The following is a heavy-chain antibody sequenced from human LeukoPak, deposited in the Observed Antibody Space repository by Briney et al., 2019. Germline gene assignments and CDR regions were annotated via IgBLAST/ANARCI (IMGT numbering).Heavy chain of an antibody. CDR1: CHSIYGSGDY. V-gene: IGHV4-39*01. D-gene: IGHD1/OR15-1a*01. CDR2: IYYDGSA. CDR3: ARLEHSYVDF. Sequence: SETLSLTWSVSCHSIYGSGDYWAWIRQPPGKGLEWVASIYYDGSAYYSPYLKSRVTISIDTSKTQFSLRLKSATAEDTAVYYCARLEHSYVDFWGQGTLVTVSS. J-gene: IGHJ4*02.